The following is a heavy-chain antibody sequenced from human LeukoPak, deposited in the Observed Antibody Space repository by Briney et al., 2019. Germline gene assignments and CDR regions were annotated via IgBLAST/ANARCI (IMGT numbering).Heavy chain of an antibody. CDR2: ISSNGGST. CDR1: GFTFSTYA. J-gene: IGHJ4*02. D-gene: IGHD2-15*01. CDR3: ARDGCSGCSCYYD. Sequence: GGSLRLSCAASGFTFSTYAMHWVRQAPGKGLEYVSAISSNGGSTYYANSVKGRFTISRDNSKNTLYLQMGSLRAEDMAVYYCARDGCSGCSCYYDWGQGTLVTVSS. V-gene: IGHV3-64*01.